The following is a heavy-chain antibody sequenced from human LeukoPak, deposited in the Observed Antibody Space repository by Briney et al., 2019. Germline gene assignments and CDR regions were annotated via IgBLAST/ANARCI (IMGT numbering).Heavy chain of an antibody. CDR2: ISAYNGNT. Sequence: GASVKVSCKSSGYTFTSNGISWVRQAPGQGLEWMGWISAYNGNTNYAQKLQGRVTMTTDTSTSTAYMELRSLRSDDTAVYYCARLPVPRNAYGDYYFDYWGQGTLVTVSS. J-gene: IGHJ4*02. CDR1: GYTFTSNG. D-gene: IGHD4-17*01. CDR3: ARLPVPRNAYGDYYFDY. V-gene: IGHV1-18*01.